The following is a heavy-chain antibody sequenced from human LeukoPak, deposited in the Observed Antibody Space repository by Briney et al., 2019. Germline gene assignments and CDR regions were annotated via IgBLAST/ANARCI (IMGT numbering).Heavy chain of an antibody. J-gene: IGHJ3*02. Sequence: GGPLRLSCAASGFTFSSYAMSWVRQAPGKGLEWVSAISGSGGSTYYADSVKGRFTISRDNSKNTLYLQMNSLRAEDTAVYYCAKHLGLRYDAFDIWGQGTMVTVSS. CDR2: ISGSGGST. CDR3: AKHLGLRYDAFDI. D-gene: IGHD5-12*01. V-gene: IGHV3-23*01. CDR1: GFTFSSYA.